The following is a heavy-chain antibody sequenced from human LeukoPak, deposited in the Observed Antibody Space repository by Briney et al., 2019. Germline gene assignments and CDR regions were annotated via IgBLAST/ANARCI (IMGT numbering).Heavy chain of an antibody. Sequence: PGGSLRLSCAASGFTFSGSAMHWVRQASGKGLEWVSRIRSKANSYATAYAASVKGRFTISRDDSKNTAYLQMNSLKTEDTAVYYCTRHPGDGYNRDYWGQGTLVTVSS. CDR2: IRSKANSYAT. D-gene: IGHD5-24*01. CDR1: GFTFSGSA. V-gene: IGHV3-73*01. CDR3: TRHPGDGYNRDY. J-gene: IGHJ4*02.